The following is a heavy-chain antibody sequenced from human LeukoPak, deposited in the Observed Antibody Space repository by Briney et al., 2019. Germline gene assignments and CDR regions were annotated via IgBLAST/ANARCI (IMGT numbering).Heavy chain of an antibody. CDR3: ARLNSSGYFKVFDY. CDR1: GFTLSSYS. J-gene: IGHJ4*02. Sequence: GGSLRLSCAASGFTLSSYSMNWVRQAPGRGLEWVSSISSSSYIYYPDSVKGRFTISRDNAKNSLYLQMNSLRAEDPAVYYCARLNSSGYFKVFDYWGQGTLVTVSS. D-gene: IGHD3-22*01. V-gene: IGHV3-21*01. CDR2: ISSSSYI.